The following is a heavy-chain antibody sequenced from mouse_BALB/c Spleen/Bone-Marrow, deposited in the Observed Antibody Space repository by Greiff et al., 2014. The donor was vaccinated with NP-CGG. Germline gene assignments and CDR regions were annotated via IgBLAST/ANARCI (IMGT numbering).Heavy chain of an antibody. J-gene: IGHJ2*01. CDR1: GFTFTDYY. CDR3: ARDRELTYFDY. V-gene: IGHV7-3*02. Sequence: EVKLMESGGGLVQPGDSLRLSCATPGFTFTDYYMNWVRQPPGKALEWLGFIRNKANGYTTEYSASVKGRFTISRDNSQSILYHQMNTLRAEDSATYYCARDRELTYFDYWGQGTTLTVSS. CDR2: IRNKANGYTT.